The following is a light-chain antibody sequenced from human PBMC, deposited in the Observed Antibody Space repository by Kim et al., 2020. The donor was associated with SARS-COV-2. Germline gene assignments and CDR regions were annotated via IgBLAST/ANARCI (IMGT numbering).Light chain of an antibody. CDR1: QSIRIY. CDR3: QQSYTTAWT. CDR2: AAS. J-gene: IGKJ1*01. V-gene: IGKV1-39*01. Sequence: AFVGDRVTITCRASQSIRIYLNWYQQKPGKAPNLLIYAASTLQSGVPSRFSGGGSGTDFTLTISSLQPEDFATYYCQQSYTTAWTFGQGTKVDIK.